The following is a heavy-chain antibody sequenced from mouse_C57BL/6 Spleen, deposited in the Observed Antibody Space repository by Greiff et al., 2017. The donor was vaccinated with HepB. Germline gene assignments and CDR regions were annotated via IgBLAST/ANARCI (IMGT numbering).Heavy chain of an antibody. CDR3: ARWGYYYYGSSYGGYYAMDY. J-gene: IGHJ4*01. CDR2: INPSNGGT. CDR1: GYTFTSYW. D-gene: IGHD1-1*01. Sequence: VQLQQPGTELVKPGASVKLSCKASGYTFTSYWMHWVKQRPGQGLEWIGNINPSNGGTNYNEKFKSKATLTVDKSSSTAYMQLSSLTSEDSAVYYCARWGYYYYGSSYGGYYAMDYWGQGTSVTVSS. V-gene: IGHV1-53*01.